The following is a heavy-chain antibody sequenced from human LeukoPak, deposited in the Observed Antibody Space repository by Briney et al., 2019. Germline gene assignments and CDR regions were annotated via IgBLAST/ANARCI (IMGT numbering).Heavy chain of an antibody. V-gene: IGHV4-59*12. J-gene: IGHJ3*02. CDR2: IYHTGST. Sequence: KTSETLSLTCTVSGGSISSYYWSWIRQPPGQGLEWIAYIYHTGSTFYNASLESRVTISVDRSKNQFSLKLSSVTAADTAVYFCARGRGTTVTKAFDIWGQGTMVTVSS. CDR3: ARGRGTTVTKAFDI. CDR1: GGSISSYY. D-gene: IGHD4-17*01.